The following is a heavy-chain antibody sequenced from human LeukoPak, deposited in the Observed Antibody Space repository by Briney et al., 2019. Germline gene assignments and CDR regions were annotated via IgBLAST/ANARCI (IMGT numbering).Heavy chain of an antibody. D-gene: IGHD3-10*01. CDR1: GYTLTGYY. CDR2: INPNSGGT. CDR3: ARVYGSGSPWMNFDP. J-gene: IGHJ5*02. Sequence: ASVKVSCKASGYTLTGYYTQWVRQAPGQGLEWMGWINPNSGGTNYAQNFQGRVTMTRDTSISTAYMELRGLISDDTAVYYCARVYGSGSPWMNFDPWGQGTLVTVSS. V-gene: IGHV1-2*02.